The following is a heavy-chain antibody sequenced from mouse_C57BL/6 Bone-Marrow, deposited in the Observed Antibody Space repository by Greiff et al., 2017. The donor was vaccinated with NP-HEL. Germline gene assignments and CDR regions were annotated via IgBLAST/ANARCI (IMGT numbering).Heavy chain of an antibody. Sequence: EVQLVESGGGLVQPGGSLSLSCAASGFTFTDYYMSWVRQPPGKALEWLGFIRNKANGYTTEYTASVKGRFTISRANSQSILYLPMNALKAEDSATYYGASSAAQATLYYARDYWGQGTSVTVSS. CDR3: ASSAAQATLYYARDY. V-gene: IGHV7-3*01. CDR2: IRNKANGYTT. D-gene: IGHD3-2*02. CDR1: GFTFTDYY. J-gene: IGHJ4*01.